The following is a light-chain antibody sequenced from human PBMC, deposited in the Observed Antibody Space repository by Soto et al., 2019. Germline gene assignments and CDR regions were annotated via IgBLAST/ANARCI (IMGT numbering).Light chain of an antibody. CDR2: GAS. CDR3: QQYVISVT. CDR1: QSISTSY. J-gene: IGKJ5*01. V-gene: IGKV3-20*01. Sequence: EIVLTQSPGTLSLSPGERATLSCGASQSISTSYLAWYQQKPGQAPRLLIFGASSRAAGIPERFTGSGSGTDFTLTISRLETQDSAMYYCQQYVISVTFGQGTRLEIK.